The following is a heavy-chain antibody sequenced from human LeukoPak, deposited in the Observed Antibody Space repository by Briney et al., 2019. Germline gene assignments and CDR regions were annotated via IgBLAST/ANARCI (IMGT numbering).Heavy chain of an antibody. V-gene: IGHV3-66*01. J-gene: IGHJ3*02. Sequence: TVGSLRLSCAASGFTVSSNYMSRVRQAPGEGLEWVSVIYSGGSTYYADSVKGRFTISRDNSKNTLYLQMNSLRAEDTAVYYCARELSSMRAFDIWGQGTMVTVSS. CDR3: ARELSSMRAFDI. D-gene: IGHD2-8*01. CDR1: GFTVSSNY. CDR2: IYSGGST.